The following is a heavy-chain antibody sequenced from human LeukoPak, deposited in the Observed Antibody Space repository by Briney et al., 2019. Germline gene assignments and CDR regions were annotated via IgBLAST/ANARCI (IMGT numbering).Heavy chain of an antibody. Sequence: PGGSLRLSCAASGFTVSSNSMNWVRQAPGKGLEWVSVIYSGGSTYYADSVKGRFTVSRDNSKNTLYLQMNSLRAEDTAVYYCARYDGGSGPFDYWGQGTLVTVSS. J-gene: IGHJ4*02. CDR2: IYSGGST. V-gene: IGHV3-53*01. CDR3: ARYDGGSGPFDY. D-gene: IGHD3-10*01. CDR1: GFTVSSNS.